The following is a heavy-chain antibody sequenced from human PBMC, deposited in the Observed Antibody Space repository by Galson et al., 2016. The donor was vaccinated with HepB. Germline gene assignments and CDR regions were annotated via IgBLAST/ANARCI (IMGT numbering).Heavy chain of an antibody. CDR2: IYHSGRP. D-gene: IGHD3-10*01. Sequence: ETLSLTCAVSSASISSSNWWSWVRQPPGKGLEWIGEIYHSGRPNYNPSLKSRVTISVDKSKNQFSLRLSSVTAADTAVYYCARLHYFGSGTYAFDIWGQGTKVTVSS. CDR3: ARLHYFGSGTYAFDI. CDR1: SASISSSNW. V-gene: IGHV4-4*02. J-gene: IGHJ3*02.